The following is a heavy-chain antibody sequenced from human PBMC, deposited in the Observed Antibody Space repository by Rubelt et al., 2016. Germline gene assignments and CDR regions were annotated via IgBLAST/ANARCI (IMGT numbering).Heavy chain of an antibody. Sequence: QVQLVQSGAEVKKPGSSVKVSCKASGGTFSSYAISWVRQAPGQGLEWMGRIIPLLGIANYAQKFQCRVTITADKSTSTAYMELSSLRSEDTAVYYCARDDCSSTSCSPQGWGQGTLVTVSS. V-gene: IGHV1-69*04. J-gene: IGHJ4*02. D-gene: IGHD2-2*01. CDR2: IIPLLGIA. CDR3: ARDDCSSTSCSPQG. CDR1: GGTFSSYA.